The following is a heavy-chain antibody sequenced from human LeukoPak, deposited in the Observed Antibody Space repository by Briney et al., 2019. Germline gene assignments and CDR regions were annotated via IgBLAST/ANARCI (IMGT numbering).Heavy chain of an antibody. CDR1: GFTSGVYA. J-gene: IGHJ4*02. CDR3: TSDIVVVVAVKSLDY. V-gene: IGHV3-49*03. Sequence: GRSLRLSCTASGFTSGVYAMSWFRQAPGEGLEWVGFIRSKAYGGTTEYAASVKGRFTISRDDSKSIAYLQMNSLKTEDTAVYYCTSDIVVVVAVKSLDYWGQGTLITVSS. D-gene: IGHD2-15*01. CDR2: IRSKAYGGTT.